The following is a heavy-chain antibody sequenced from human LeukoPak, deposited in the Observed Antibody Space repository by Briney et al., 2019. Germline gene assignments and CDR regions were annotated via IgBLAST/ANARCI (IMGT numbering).Heavy chain of an antibody. CDR3: ARAGIAAAGGHNWFDL. D-gene: IGHD6-13*01. Sequence: ASLKVSCKASGYTFTGYYMHWVRQAPGQGLEWMGWINPNSGGTNYAQKFQGRVTMNRDTSISTAYMELSRLRSDDTAVYYCARAGIAAAGGHNWFDLWGQGTLVTVSS. CDR2: INPNSGGT. J-gene: IGHJ5*02. V-gene: IGHV1-2*02. CDR1: GYTFTGYY.